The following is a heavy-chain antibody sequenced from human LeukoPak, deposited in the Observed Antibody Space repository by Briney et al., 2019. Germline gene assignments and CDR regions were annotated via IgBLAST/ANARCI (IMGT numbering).Heavy chain of an antibody. CDR1: GYTLTELS. CDR3: AMGPRYGSGSYYRYYYYGMDV. V-gene: IGHV1-24*01. Sequence: ASVKVSCKVSGYTLTELSMHWVRQAPGKGLEWMGGFDPEDGETIYAQKFQGRVTMTEDTSTDTACMELSSLRSEDTAVYYCAMGPRYGSGSYYRYYYYGMDVWGQGTTVTVSS. J-gene: IGHJ6*02. CDR2: FDPEDGET. D-gene: IGHD3-10*01.